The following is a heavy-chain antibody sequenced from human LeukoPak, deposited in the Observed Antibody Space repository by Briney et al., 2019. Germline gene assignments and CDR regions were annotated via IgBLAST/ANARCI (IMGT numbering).Heavy chain of an antibody. D-gene: IGHD3-3*01. CDR3: AKYYDFWSGYYDI. J-gene: IGHJ3*02. CDR2: IYTSGNT. CDR1: GGSFSSYY. V-gene: IGHV4-4*07. Sequence: SEXLSLTCTVSGGSFSSYYWSWIRQPAGKGLEWIGRIYTSGNTNYNPSLTSRVTMSIDTSKNQFSLKLRSVTAADTAVYYCAKYYDFWSGYYDIWGQGTMVTVSS.